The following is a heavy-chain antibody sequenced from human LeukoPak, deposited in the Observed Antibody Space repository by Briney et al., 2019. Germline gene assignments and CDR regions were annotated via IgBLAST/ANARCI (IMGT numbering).Heavy chain of an antibody. J-gene: IGHJ5*02. V-gene: IGHV4-59*08. CDR3: ARRELGNWFDP. Sequence: PSETLSLTCTVSGGSISSYYWSWIRQPPGKGLEWIGYIYYSGSTNYNPSLKSRVTMSVDTSKNQFSLKLSSVTAADTAVYYCARRELGNWFDPWGQGTLVTVSS. D-gene: IGHD3-3*02. CDR1: GGSISSYY. CDR2: IYYSGST.